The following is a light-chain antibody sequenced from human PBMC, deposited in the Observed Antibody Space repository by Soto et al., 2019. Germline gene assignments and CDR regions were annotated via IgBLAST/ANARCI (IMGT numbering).Light chain of an antibody. CDR3: QQYFSAPFT. CDR1: RTLLYSSNNKNY. Sequence: DTVMTQSPDSLAVSLGERATINCKSRRTLLYSSNNKNYVAWYQQKPGQPPKLLIYWASTRESGVPDRFSGSGSGTDFTLTINSLQTEDVAVYYCQQYFSAPFTFGQGTKLEIK. CDR2: WAS. J-gene: IGKJ2*01. V-gene: IGKV4-1*01.